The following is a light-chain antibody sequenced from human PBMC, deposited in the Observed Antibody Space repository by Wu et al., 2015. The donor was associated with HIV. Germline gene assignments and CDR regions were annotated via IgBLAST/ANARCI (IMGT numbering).Light chain of an antibody. CDR2: AAS. Sequence: DIQMTQSPSSLSASVGDRVTITCRASQSIRNYLDWYQQKPGKAPKLLIYAASSLQSGVPSKFSGSGSGTDFTPTISSLQPEDFATYYCQQSFSTPKTFGQGTKVEIK. V-gene: IGKV1-39*01. J-gene: IGKJ1*01. CDR1: QSIRNY. CDR3: QQSFSTPKT.